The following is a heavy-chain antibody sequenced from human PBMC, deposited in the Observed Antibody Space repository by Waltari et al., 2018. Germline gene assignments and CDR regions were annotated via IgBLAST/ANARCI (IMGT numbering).Heavy chain of an antibody. V-gene: IGHV3-30-3*01. CDR2: ISYDGSNK. Sequence: QVQLVESGGGVVQPGRSLRLSCSASGFTFSSYAMHWVRQAQGKGLEWVAVISYDGSNKYYADSVKGRFTISRDNSKNTLYLQMNSLRAEDTAVYYCASYSAWGQGTLVTVSS. CDR1: GFTFSSYA. D-gene: IGHD2-15*01. CDR3: ASYSA. J-gene: IGHJ4*02.